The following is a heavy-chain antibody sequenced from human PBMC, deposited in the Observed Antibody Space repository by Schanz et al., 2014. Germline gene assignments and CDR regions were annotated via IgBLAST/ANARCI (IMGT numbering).Heavy chain of an antibody. D-gene: IGHD3-22*01. CDR2: ISGSGGST. J-gene: IGHJ4*02. V-gene: IGHV3-23*01. CDR3: AKDISDTSGKDDY. CDR1: GFTFSDYY. Sequence: PGGSLRLSCAASGFTFSDYYMSWIRQAPGKGLEWVSAISGSGGSTYYANSVKGRFGISRDNSENTLFLQMNSLRVEDSAIYYCAKDISDTSGKDDYWGQGTLVTVSS.